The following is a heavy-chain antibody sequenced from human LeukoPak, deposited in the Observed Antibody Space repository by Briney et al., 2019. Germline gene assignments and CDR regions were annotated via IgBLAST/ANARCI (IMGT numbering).Heavy chain of an antibody. CDR2: INHSGST. V-gene: IGHV4-34*01. CDR1: GGSFSGYY. Sequence: SETLSLTCAVYGGSFSGYYWSWIRQPPGKGLEWIGEINHSGSTNYNPSLKSRVTISVDTSKNQFSLKLSSVTAADTAVYSCVRGPATDYYMYVWGKGTTVTVSS. J-gene: IGHJ6*03. CDR3: VRGPATDYYMYV. D-gene: IGHD2-15*01.